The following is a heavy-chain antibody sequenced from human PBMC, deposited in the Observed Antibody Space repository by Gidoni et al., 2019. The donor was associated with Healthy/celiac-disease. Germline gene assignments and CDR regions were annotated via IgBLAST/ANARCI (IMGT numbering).Heavy chain of an antibody. Sequence: LEWVSAISGSGGSTYYADSVKGRFTISRDNSKNTLYLQMNSLRAEDTAVYYCAKALFHDYGGKGPDYYFDYWGQGTLVTVSS. V-gene: IGHV3-23*01. D-gene: IGHD4-17*01. J-gene: IGHJ4*02. CDR2: ISGSGGST. CDR3: AKALFHDYGGKGPDYYFDY.